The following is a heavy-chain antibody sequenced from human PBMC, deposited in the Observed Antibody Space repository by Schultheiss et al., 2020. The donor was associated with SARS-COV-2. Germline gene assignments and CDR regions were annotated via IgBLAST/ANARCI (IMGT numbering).Heavy chain of an antibody. CDR2: IHYSGST. Sequence: SETLSLTCAVSGYSISSGYYWSWIRQPPGKGLEWIGYIHYSGSTNYNPSLKSRVTISVDKSKNQFSLKLSSVTAADTAVYYCAREAGSYEVDYWGQGTLVTVSS. J-gene: IGHJ4*02. CDR1: GYSISSGYY. D-gene: IGHD2-15*01. V-gene: IGHV4-38-2*02. CDR3: AREAGSYEVDY.